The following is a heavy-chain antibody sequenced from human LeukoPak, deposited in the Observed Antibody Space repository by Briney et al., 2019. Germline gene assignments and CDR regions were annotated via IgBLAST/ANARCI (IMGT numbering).Heavy chain of an antibody. D-gene: IGHD3-9*01. V-gene: IGHV3-21*01. CDR3: ARAAATIWGRLNYYYYYYMDV. CDR2: ISSGSSTK. Sequence: GGSLILSCEASGFTFTTYSMTWVRQAPGKGLEWVSIISSGSSTKYSAYSLKGRFTISNDDTKNSLDLQMNSLRAEDKAVYYGARAAATIWGRLNYYYYYYMDVWGKGTMVTISS. CDR1: GFTFTTYS. J-gene: IGHJ6*03.